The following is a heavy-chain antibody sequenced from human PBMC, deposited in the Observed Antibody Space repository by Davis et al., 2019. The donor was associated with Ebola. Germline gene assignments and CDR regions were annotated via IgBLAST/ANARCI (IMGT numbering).Heavy chain of an antibody. D-gene: IGHD1-26*01. CDR1: GFTFSSYG. J-gene: IGHJ4*02. CDR2: ISSSSGHI. Sequence: GESLKISCAASGFTFSSYGMHWVRQAPGKGLEWISSISSSSGHIYYADSVKGRFTVSRDNAQNSMFLQMNSLGAEDTGIYFCARAGMGAFDLWGQGTLVTVAS. CDR3: ARAGMGAFDL. V-gene: IGHV3-21*01.